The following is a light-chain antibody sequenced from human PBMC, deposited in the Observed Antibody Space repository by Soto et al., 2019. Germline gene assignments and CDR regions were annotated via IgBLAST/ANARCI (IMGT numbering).Light chain of an antibody. Sequence: DIPMTQSPSTLSGSVGDRVTITCRASQTISSWLAWYQQKPGKAPKLLIYKASTLKSGVPSRFSGSGSGTEFTITISSLQPDDFATYYCKHYNSYSEAFGQGTKVELK. CDR1: QTISSW. V-gene: IGKV1-5*03. CDR3: KHYNSYSEA. J-gene: IGKJ1*01. CDR2: KAS.